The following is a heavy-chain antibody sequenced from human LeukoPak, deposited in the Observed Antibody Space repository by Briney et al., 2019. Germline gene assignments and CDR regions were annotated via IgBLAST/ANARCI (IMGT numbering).Heavy chain of an antibody. Sequence: GESLKISCHGSGYSFANYYIGWVRQMPGKGLEWVAIIQPGGSDTVYSPSFRGQVTISADKSIKTAHLQWSSLKASDTAIYYCATVYGSTFYYFDYWGQGTLVTVSS. CDR2: IQPGGSDT. CDR3: ATVYGSTFYYFDY. V-gene: IGHV5-51*01. D-gene: IGHD2-8*01. J-gene: IGHJ4*02. CDR1: GYSFANYY.